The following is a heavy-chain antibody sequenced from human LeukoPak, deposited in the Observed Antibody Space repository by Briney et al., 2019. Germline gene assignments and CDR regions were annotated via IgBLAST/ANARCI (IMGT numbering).Heavy chain of an antibody. CDR3: VSPRYFDL. Sequence: PSETLSLTCTVSGGSISSSTYYWGWIPQPPGKGLEWIGNIFYSGTYYNPSVQSRVTISVDTSKNQFSLKRSTVTAADTAVYYCVSPRYFDLWGRGTLATVSS. J-gene: IGHJ2*01. CDR1: GGSISSSTYY. CDR2: IFYSGT. V-gene: IGHV4-39*01.